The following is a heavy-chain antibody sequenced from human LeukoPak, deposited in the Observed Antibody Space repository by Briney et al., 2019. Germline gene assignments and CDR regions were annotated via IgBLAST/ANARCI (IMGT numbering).Heavy chain of an antibody. Sequence: PSETLSLTCAVYGGSFSGYYWSWIRQPPGKGLEWIGEINHSGSTNYNPSLKSRVTISVDTSKNQFSLKLSSVTAADTAVYYCARLSSLSIAVAGPSDAFDIWGQGTMVTVSS. CDR1: GGSFSGYY. J-gene: IGHJ3*02. CDR2: INHSGST. V-gene: IGHV4-34*01. CDR3: ARLSSLSIAVAGPSDAFDI. D-gene: IGHD6-19*01.